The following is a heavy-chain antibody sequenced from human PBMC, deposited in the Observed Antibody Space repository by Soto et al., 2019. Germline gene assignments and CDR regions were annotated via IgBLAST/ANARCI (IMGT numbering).Heavy chain of an antibody. CDR3: ARATMVRGVISDSHYYGMDV. V-gene: IGHV5-10-1*01. Sequence: ESLKISCKGSGYSFTSYWISWVRQMPGKGLEWMGRIDPSDSYTNYSPSFQGHVAISADKSISTAYLQWSSLKASDTAMYYCARATMVRGVISDSHYYGMDVWGQGTTVTVSS. J-gene: IGHJ6*02. D-gene: IGHD3-10*01. CDR2: IDPSDSYT. CDR1: GYSFTSYW.